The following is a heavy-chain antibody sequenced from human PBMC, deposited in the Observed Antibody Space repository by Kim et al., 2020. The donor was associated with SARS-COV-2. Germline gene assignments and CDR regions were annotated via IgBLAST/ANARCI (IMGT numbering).Heavy chain of an antibody. D-gene: IGHD5-12*01. CDR3: AAGPGAGSPPTPDY. CDR1: GFTFTSSA. J-gene: IGHJ4*02. Sequence: SVKVSCKASGFTFTSSAVQWVRQARGQRLEWIGWIVVGSGNTNYAQKFQERVTITRDMSTSTAYMELSSLRSEDTAVYYCAAGPGAGSPPTPDYWGQGTLVTVSS. CDR2: IVVGSGNT. V-gene: IGHV1-58*01.